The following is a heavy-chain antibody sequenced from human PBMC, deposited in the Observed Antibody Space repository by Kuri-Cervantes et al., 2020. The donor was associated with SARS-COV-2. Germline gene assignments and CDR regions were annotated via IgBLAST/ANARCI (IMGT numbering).Heavy chain of an antibody. Sequence: ASVKVSCKASGGTFSSYAISWVRQAPGQGLEWMGWISTFNANTNYAQKFQGRVTMTTDTSTSTAYMELRSLRSDDTAVYYCARGHRYDILTGYPSKYYFDYWGQGTLVTVSS. CDR2: ISTFNANT. V-gene: IGHV1-18*01. J-gene: IGHJ4*02. CDR1: GGTFSSYA. D-gene: IGHD3-9*01. CDR3: ARGHRYDILTGYPSKYYFDY.